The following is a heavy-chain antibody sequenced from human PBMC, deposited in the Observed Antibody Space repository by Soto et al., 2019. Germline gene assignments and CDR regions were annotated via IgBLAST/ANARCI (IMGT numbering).Heavy chain of an antibody. J-gene: IGHJ6*02. CDR3: AKSPSRMVRGSSSFMDV. V-gene: IGHV3-30*18. CDR1: GFTFSSYG. Sequence: PGGSLRLSCAASGFTFSSYGMHWVRQAPGKGLEWVAVISYDGSNKYYADSVKGRFTISRDNSKNTLYLQVNSLRAEDTAVYYCAKSPSRMVRGSSSFMDVWGQGTTVTVSS. D-gene: IGHD3-10*01. CDR2: ISYDGSNK.